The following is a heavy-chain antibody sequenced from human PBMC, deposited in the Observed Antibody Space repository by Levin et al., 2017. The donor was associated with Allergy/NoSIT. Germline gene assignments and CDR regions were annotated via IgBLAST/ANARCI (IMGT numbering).Heavy chain of an antibody. CDR1: GFTFSSYA. Sequence: GGSLRLSCAASGFTFSSYAMSWVRQAPGKGLEWVSAISGSGGSTYYADSVKGRFTISRDNSKNTLYLQMNSLRAEDTAVYYCAKDASRIFGVVTPFDYWGQGTLVTVSS. CDR3: AKDASRIFGVVTPFDY. J-gene: IGHJ4*02. V-gene: IGHV3-23*01. D-gene: IGHD3-3*01. CDR2: ISGSGGST.